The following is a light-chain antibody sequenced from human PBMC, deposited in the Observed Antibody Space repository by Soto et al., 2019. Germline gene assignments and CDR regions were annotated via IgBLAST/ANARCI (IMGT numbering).Light chain of an antibody. CDR1: LSVSSN. Sequence: EIVMTQSPATLSVSPGEGATLSCRASLSVSSNLAWYQQKPGQAPRLLIYGASTRATGIPARFSGSGSGTDFTLTISSLQSEDFAVYYCQQSHNWPLSFGGGTKVEIK. CDR2: GAS. V-gene: IGKV3-15*01. CDR3: QQSHNWPLS. J-gene: IGKJ4*01.